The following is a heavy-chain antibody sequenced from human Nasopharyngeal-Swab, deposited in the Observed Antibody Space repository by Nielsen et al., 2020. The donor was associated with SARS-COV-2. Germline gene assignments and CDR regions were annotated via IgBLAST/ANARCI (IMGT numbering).Heavy chain of an antibody. V-gene: IGHV1-69*04. D-gene: IGHD3-10*01. CDR1: GGTFSSYA. J-gene: IGHJ6*02. Sequence: SVKVSCKASGGTFSSYAISWVRQAPGQGLEWMGRIIPILGIANYAQKFQGRVTITADKSTSTAYMELSSLRSEDTAMYYCARSARGVIIDYYYYYGMDVWGQGTTVTVSS. CDR2: IIPILGIA. CDR3: ARSARGVIIDYYYYYGMDV.